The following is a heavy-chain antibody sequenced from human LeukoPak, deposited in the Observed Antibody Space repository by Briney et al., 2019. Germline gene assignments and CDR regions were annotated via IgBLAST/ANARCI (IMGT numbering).Heavy chain of an antibody. Sequence: SETLSLTCTVSGGSISSRPYYWGWIRQPPGKGLEWLGSFSYSGSTYYKPSLKSRVTISVDASKNQFSLKLSSVTAADTAVYYCARANVDIVATMVGTPQIAAAGSFDYWGQGTLVTVSS. CDR2: FSYSGST. CDR3: ARANVDIVATMVGTPQIAAAGSFDY. V-gene: IGHV4-39*07. CDR1: GGSISSRPYY. D-gene: IGHD5-12*01. J-gene: IGHJ4*02.